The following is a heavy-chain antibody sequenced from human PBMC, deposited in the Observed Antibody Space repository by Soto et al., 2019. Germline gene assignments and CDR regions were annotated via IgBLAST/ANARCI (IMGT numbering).Heavy chain of an antibody. V-gene: IGHV3-21*01. D-gene: IGHD2-21*02. Sequence: EVQLVESGGGLVQPGGSLRLSCAASGFTFSSYSMNWVRQAPGKGLEWVSSISSSSSYIYYADSVKGRFTISRDNAKNSLYLQMNSLRAEDTAVYYCARDRVTICGGDCYEPHWGQGTLVTVSS. CDR3: ARDRVTICGGDCYEPH. CDR2: ISSSSSYI. J-gene: IGHJ4*02. CDR1: GFTFSSYS.